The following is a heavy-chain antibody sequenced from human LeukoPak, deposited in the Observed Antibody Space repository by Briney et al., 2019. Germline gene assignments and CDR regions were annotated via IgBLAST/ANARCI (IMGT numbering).Heavy chain of an antibody. CDR1: GFTFSNYD. D-gene: IGHD5-24*01. CDR3: ARAGRDGYNYADY. J-gene: IGHJ4*02. CDR2: IGIAGDT. Sequence: GGSLRLSCAASGFTFSNYDMHWVRQATGKGLEWVSGIGIAGDTYYPGSVKGRFTISRENAKNSLYLQMNSLRAEDTAVYYCARAGRDGYNYADYWGQGTLVTVSS. V-gene: IGHV3-13*01.